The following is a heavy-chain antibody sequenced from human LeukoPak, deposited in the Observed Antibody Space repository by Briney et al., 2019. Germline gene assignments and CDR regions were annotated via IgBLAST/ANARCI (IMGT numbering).Heavy chain of an antibody. CDR1: GFTFSSYN. J-gene: IGHJ4*02. V-gene: IGHV3-21*01. D-gene: IGHD6-13*01. CDR3: ATVNGGIAAAGSNY. CDR2: ITTSSTYT. Sequence: GGSLRLSCAASGFTFSSYNMNWVRQAPGKGLEWVSSITTSSTYTFYADSVKGRFTISRDNAKKSLYLQMNSLRDEDTAVYYCATVNGGIAAAGSNYWGQGTLVTVSS.